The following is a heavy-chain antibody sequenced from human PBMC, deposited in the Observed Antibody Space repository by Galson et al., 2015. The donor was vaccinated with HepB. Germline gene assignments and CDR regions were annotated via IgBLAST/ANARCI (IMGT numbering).Heavy chain of an antibody. J-gene: IGHJ5*02. Sequence: SLRLSCAASGFTFSSYAMSWVRQAPGKGLEWVSAISGSGGSTYYADSVKGRFTISRDNSKNTLYLQMNSLRAEDTAVYYCAKSRGATRLLSWFDPWGQGTLVTVSS. CDR1: GFTFSSYA. CDR3: AKSRGATRLLSWFDP. CDR2: ISGSGGST. D-gene: IGHD1-26*01. V-gene: IGHV3-23*01.